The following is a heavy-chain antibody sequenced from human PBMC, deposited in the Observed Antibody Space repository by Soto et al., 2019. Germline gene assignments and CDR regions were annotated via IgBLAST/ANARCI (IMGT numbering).Heavy chain of an antibody. CDR3: ARDSFPYYHNSTGYGEAFDP. J-gene: IGHJ5*02. CDR2: IKSQSDGGAT. Sequence: GGSLRLSCAASGFLFSNAWMSWVRQGPGKGLEWVARIKSQSDGGATEYAAAVKGRFTISRDDSNNAVYLQMNSLRVEDTAVYYCARDSFPYYHNSTGYGEAFDPWGQGTVVTVSS. D-gene: IGHD3-22*01. CDR1: GFLFSNAW. V-gene: IGHV3-15*01.